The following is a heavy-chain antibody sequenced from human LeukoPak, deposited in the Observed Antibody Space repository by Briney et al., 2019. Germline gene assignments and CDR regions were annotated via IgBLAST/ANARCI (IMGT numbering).Heavy chain of an antibody. CDR2: INPSGGST. V-gene: IGHV1-46*01. D-gene: IGHD2-21*02. CDR1: GYTFTSYY. CDR3: ARVGGGDFRFDY. Sequence: ASVKVSCKASGYTFTSYYMHWVRQAPRQGLEWMGIINPSGGSTSYAQKFQGRVTMTRDMSTSTVYMELSSLRSEDTAVYYCARVGGGDFRFDYWGQGTLVTVSS. J-gene: IGHJ4*02.